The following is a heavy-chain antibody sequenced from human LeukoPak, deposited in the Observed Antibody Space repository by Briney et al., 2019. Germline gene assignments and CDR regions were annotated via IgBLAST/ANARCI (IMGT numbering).Heavy chain of an antibody. Sequence: GGSLRLSCAASGFTVSSNYMSWVRQVPGEGLVWVSVIYSDGNTFYADSVRGRFTISRDNSKNTLYLQMHSLRAEDTAVYYCASGTTMVQGVIFAYWGQGTLVTVSS. V-gene: IGHV3-53*01. CDR1: GFTVSSNY. CDR3: ASGTTMVQGVIFAY. J-gene: IGHJ4*02. CDR2: IYSDGNT. D-gene: IGHD3-10*01.